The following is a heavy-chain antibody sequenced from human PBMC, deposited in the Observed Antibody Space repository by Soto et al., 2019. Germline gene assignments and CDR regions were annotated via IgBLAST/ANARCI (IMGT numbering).Heavy chain of an antibody. V-gene: IGHV1-18*01. CDR2: ISAYNGNT. CDR3: ARGTYYYDSSGYSGFDY. CDR1: GYTFTSYG. D-gene: IGHD3-22*01. J-gene: IGHJ4*02. Sequence: ASVKVSCKASGYTFTSYGISWVRQAPGQGLEWMGWISAYNGNTNYAQKLQGRVTMTTDTSTGTAYMELRSLRSDDTAVYYCARGTYYYDSSGYSGFDYWGQGTLVTVSS.